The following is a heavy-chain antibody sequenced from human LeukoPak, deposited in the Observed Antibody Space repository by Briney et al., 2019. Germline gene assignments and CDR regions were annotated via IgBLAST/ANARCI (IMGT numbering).Heavy chain of an antibody. V-gene: IGHV4-59*01. D-gene: IGHD3-3*01. J-gene: IGHJ3*02. Sequence: SETLSLTCTVSVGSISSYYWSWIRQPPGKGLEWSGYIYYSGSTNYNPSLKSRVTISVDTSKNQFSLKLSSVTAADTAVYYCARPRGVVDAFDIWGQGTMVTVSS. CDR3: ARPRGVVDAFDI. CDR2: IYYSGST. CDR1: VGSISSYY.